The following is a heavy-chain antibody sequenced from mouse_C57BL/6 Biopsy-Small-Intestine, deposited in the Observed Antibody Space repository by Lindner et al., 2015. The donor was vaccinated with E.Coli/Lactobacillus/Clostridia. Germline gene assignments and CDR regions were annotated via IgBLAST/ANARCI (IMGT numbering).Heavy chain of an antibody. CDR3: VRQTLLSYALDY. J-gene: IGHJ4*01. CDR1: GFSFNTYA. V-gene: IGHV10-1*01. CDR2: IRGKSNNYAT. D-gene: IGHD2-12*01. Sequence: VQLQESGGGLVQSKGSLKLSCAASGFSFNTYAMNWVRPGLQGKGLEWVARIRGKSNNYATYYADSVKDRFTISRDDSESMLYLQMNNLKTEDTAMFYCVRQTLLSYALDYWGSRNLSHRLL.